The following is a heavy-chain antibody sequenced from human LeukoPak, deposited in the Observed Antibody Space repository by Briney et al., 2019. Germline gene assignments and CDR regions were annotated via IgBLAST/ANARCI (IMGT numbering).Heavy chain of an antibody. V-gene: IGHV3-53*01. J-gene: IGHJ6*03. CDR3: ARGKGLPTLGYYYYYMDV. CDR2: IYSGGST. Sequence: GGSLRLSCAASGFNVSSNYMSWVRQAPGKGLEWVSVIYSGGSTYYADSAKGRFTISRDNSKNTLYLQMNSLRAEDTAVYYCARGKGLPTLGYYYYYMDVWGKGTTVTVSS. D-gene: IGHD5-12*01. CDR1: GFNVSSNY.